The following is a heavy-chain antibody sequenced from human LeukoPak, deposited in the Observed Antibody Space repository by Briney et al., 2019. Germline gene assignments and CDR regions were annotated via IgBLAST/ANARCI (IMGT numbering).Heavy chain of an antibody. CDR3: ATHHREGVTGREYFQH. Sequence: GRSLRLSCAASGFNFGSYGMHWVRQAPGKGLEWVAIISYDGSNKYYADSVKGRFTISRDNSKNTLYLQMSSLRAEDTAVYYCATHHREGVTGREYFQHWGQGTLVTVSS. CDR2: ISYDGSNK. V-gene: IGHV3-30*03. D-gene: IGHD6-19*01. CDR1: GFNFGSYG. J-gene: IGHJ1*01.